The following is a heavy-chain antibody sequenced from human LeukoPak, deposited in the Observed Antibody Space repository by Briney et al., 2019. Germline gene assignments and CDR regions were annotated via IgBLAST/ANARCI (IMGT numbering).Heavy chain of an antibody. CDR2: INPNSGGA. Sequence: ASVKVSCKASGYSFTGYYIHWVRQGPGQGLEWMGWINPNSGGANYAQKFQGRVTMARDTSISTAYMELTRLKSDDTAVYYCARRAVYYYCGMDVWGQGSTVTVSS. CDR1: GYSFTGYY. J-gene: IGHJ6*02. CDR3: ARRAVYYYCGMDV. D-gene: IGHD6-25*01. V-gene: IGHV1-2*02.